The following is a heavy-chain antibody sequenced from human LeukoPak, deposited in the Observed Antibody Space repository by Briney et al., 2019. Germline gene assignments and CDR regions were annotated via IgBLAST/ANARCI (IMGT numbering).Heavy chain of an antibody. Sequence: SVKVSCKASGGTFSSYAISWVRQAPGQGLEWMGGVIPIFGTANYAQKFQGRVTITADESTSTAYMELRSLRSDDTAVYYCARASVLRFLEWLLLPYYYGMDVWGQGTTVTVSS. CDR3: ARASVLRFLEWLLLPYYYGMDV. V-gene: IGHV1-69*13. D-gene: IGHD3-3*01. CDR1: GGTFSSYA. CDR2: VIPIFGTA. J-gene: IGHJ6*02.